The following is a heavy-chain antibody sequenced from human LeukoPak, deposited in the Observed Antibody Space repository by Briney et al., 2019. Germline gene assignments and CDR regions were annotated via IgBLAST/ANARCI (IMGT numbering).Heavy chain of an antibody. V-gene: IGHV1-18*01. CDR2: ISAYNGNT. CDR1: GYTFTSYG. D-gene: IGHD3-10*01. CDR3: ARDNLIVRGVTQFGN. Sequence: GASVKVSCKASGYTFTSYGISWVRQAPGQGLEWMGWISAYNGNTNYAQKLQGRVTMTTDTSTSTAYMELRSLRSDDTAVYYCARDNLIVRGVTQFGNWGQGTLVTVSS. J-gene: IGHJ4*02.